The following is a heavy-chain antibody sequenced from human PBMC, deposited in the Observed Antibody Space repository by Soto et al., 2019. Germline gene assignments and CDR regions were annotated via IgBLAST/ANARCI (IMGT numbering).Heavy chain of an antibody. D-gene: IGHD3-9*01. J-gene: IGHJ2*01. V-gene: IGHV4-34*01. CDR2: INDRGSI. CDR3: ARESHDIWTGPPWVWYFHL. Sequence: QVQLQQWGAGPLRPLETLSLPCGVSGGSFSGYYWAWIRQSPGKGLEWIGEINDRGSINYNPSMKSLVRIPVDTSKKHSSLNLRSVTDADTAVYYCARESHDIWTGPPWVWYFHLWGRGTLVTVSS. CDR1: GGSFSGYY.